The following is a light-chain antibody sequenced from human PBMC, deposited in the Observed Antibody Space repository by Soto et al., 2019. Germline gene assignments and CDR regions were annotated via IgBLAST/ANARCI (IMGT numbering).Light chain of an antibody. CDR2: VVS. J-gene: IGLJ1*01. V-gene: IGLV2-14*01. CDR1: SSDVGGYNF. Sequence: QSALTQPASVSGSPGQSITISCTGTSSDVGGYNFVSWYQQHPDKAPKLMIYVVSNRPSGVSNRFSGSKSGNTASLTISGLQAEDEADYYCSSYTSSDTPYVXXXGTKLTVL. CDR3: SSYTSSDTPYV.